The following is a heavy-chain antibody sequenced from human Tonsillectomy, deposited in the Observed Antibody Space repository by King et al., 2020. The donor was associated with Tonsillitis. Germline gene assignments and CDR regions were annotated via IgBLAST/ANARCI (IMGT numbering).Heavy chain of an antibody. CDR1: GFTFNNYA. J-gene: IGHJ2*01. V-gene: IGHV3-30*04. CDR3: ARDPISSRYGYFDL. Sequence: VQLVESGGGVVQPGRSLRLSCAASGFTFNNYAIHWVRQAPGKGLEWVAVISYDGSNKSYADSVKGRFTISRDNSKNTLYLQMDSVRTEDTAVYYCARDPISSRYGYFDLWGRGTLVTVSS. CDR2: ISYDGSNK. D-gene: IGHD2-15*01.